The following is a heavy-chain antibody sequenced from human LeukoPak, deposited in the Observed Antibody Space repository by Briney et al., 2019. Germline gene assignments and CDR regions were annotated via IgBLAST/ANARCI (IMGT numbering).Heavy chain of an antibody. CDR1: GFTFSSYS. J-gene: IGHJ3*02. V-gene: IGHV3-21*01. Sequence: GGSLRLSCAASGFTFSSYSMNWVRQAPGKGLEWVSSISSSSSYIYYADSVKGRFTFSRDNAKNSLYLQMNSLRAEGTAVYYCARIGSGDAFDIWGQGTMVTVSS. CDR3: ARIGSGDAFDI. CDR2: ISSSSSYI.